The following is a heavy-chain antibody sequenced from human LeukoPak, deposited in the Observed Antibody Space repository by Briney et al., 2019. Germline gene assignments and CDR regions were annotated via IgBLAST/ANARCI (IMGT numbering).Heavy chain of an antibody. D-gene: IGHD3-22*01. Sequence: ASVKVSCKASGGTFSSYAISWVRQAPGQGLEWMGWINPNSGGTNYAQKFQGRVTMTRDTSISTAYMELSRLRSDDTAVYYCARDQNYDSSGYYSPRAFDIWGQGTMVTVSS. J-gene: IGHJ3*02. CDR1: GGTFSSYA. CDR3: ARDQNYDSSGYYSPRAFDI. V-gene: IGHV1-2*02. CDR2: INPNSGGT.